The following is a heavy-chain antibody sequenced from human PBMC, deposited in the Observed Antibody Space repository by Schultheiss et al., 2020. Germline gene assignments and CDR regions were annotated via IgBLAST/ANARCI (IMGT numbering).Heavy chain of an antibody. V-gene: IGHV4-34*01. CDR3: ARGSVGCLDY. J-gene: IGHJ4*02. CDR1: GGSFSGYY. Sequence: SETLSLTCAVYGGSFSGYYWSWIRQPPGKGLEWIGSIYYSGSTYYNPSLKSRVTISVDTSKNQFSLKLSSVTAADTAVYYCARGSVGCLDYWGQGTLVTVSS. CDR2: IYYSGST. D-gene: IGHD6-19*01.